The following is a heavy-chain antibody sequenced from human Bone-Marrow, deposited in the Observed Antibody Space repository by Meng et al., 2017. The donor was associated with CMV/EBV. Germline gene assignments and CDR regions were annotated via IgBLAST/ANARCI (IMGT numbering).Heavy chain of an antibody. CDR3: AREPIVVVVAATPHRYYGMDV. D-gene: IGHD2-15*01. Sequence: SETLSLTCNVSGDSIGRSSYYWGWIRQPPGKGLEWIGYSGSAYHNPSLKSRVTISIDTSKNQFSLNLTSVTAADTAVYYCAREPIVVVVAATPHRYYGMDVWGQGTTVTVSS. J-gene: IGHJ6*02. CDR2: YSGSA. CDR1: GDSIGRSSYY. V-gene: IGHV4-39*07.